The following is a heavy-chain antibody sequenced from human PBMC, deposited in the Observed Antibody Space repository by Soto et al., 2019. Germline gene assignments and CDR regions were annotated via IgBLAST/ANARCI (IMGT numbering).Heavy chain of an antibody. CDR3: ARAPPSDLRLGELSPFDY. V-gene: IGHV4-30-4*01. J-gene: IGHJ4*02. CDR1: GGSISSGDYY. D-gene: IGHD3-16*02. CDR2: IYYSGST. Sequence: QVQLQESGPGLVKPSQTLSLTCTVSGGSISSGDYYWSWIRQPPGKGLEWIGYIYYSGSTYYNPSLKSRVTISVDTSKNQFSLKLSSVTAADTAVYYCARAPPSDLRLGELSPFDYWGQGTLVTVSS.